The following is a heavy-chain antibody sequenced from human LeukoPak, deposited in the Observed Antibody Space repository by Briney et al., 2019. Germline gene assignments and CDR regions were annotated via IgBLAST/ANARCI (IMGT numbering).Heavy chain of an antibody. CDR2: IYYSGST. Sequence: PSETLSLTCTVSGGSISSSSYYWGWIRQPPGKGLEWIVSIYYSGSTYYNPSLKSRVTISVDTSKNQFSLKLSSVTAADTAVYYCARIGEAIFYAFDIWGQGTMVTVSS. CDR1: GGSISSSSYY. V-gene: IGHV4-39*07. D-gene: IGHD3-10*01. J-gene: IGHJ3*02. CDR3: ARIGEAIFYAFDI.